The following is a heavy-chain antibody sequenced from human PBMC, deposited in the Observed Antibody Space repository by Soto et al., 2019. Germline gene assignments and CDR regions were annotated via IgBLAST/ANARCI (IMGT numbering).Heavy chain of an antibody. CDR3: ARGRIAVAGFRYYYGMDV. CDR1: GGSFSGYY. J-gene: IGHJ6*02. V-gene: IGHV4-34*01. CDR2: INHSGST. Sequence: SETLSLTCAVYGGSFSGYYWSWIRQPPGKGLEWIGEINHSGSTNYNPSLKSRVTISVDTSKNQFSLKLSSVTAADTAVYYCARGRIAVAGFRYYYGMDVWGQGTTVTVSS. D-gene: IGHD6-19*01.